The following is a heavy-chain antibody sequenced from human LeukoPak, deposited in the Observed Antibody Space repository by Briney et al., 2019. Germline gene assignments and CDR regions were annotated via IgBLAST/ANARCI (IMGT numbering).Heavy chain of an antibody. V-gene: IGHV4-39*01. Sequence: PSETLSLTCTVSGGSISSSSYYWGWIRQPPGKGLEWIGSIYYSGSTYYNPSLKSRVTISVDTSKNQFSLKLSSVTAADTAVYYCARRMYYDFWSGQINFDYWGQGTLVTVSS. CDR1: GGSISSSSYY. CDR2: IYYSGST. J-gene: IGHJ4*02. D-gene: IGHD3-3*01. CDR3: ARRMYYDFWSGQINFDY.